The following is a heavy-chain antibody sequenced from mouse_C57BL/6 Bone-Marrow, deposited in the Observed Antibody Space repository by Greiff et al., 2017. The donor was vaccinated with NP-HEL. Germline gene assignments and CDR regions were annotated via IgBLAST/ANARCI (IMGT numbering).Heavy chain of an antibody. J-gene: IGHJ4*01. D-gene: IGHD3-2*02. CDR1: GYAFSSYW. CDR2: IYPGDGDT. V-gene: IGHV1-80*01. Sequence: VQLQQSGAELVKPGASVKISCKASGYAFSSYWMNWVKQRPGKGLEWIGQIYPGDGDTNYNGKFKGKATLTADTSSSTAYMQLSSLTSEDSAVYFCAKIRHWYYYAMDYWGQGTSVTVSS. CDR3: AKIRHWYYYAMDY.